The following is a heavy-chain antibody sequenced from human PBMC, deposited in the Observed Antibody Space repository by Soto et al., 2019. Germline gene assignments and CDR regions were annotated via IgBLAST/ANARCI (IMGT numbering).Heavy chain of an antibody. V-gene: IGHV3-23*01. D-gene: IGHD6-13*01. J-gene: IGHJ1*01. CDR3: ASRIAAAGAAY. CDR2: ISGSGGST. CDR1: AVAFSSHA. Sequence: LSLPGSVFAVAFSSHAMSWVRQAPGKGLEWVSAISGSGGSTYYADSVKGRFTISRDNSKNTLYLQMNSLRAEYTSVYYCASRIAAAGAAYWGQGT.